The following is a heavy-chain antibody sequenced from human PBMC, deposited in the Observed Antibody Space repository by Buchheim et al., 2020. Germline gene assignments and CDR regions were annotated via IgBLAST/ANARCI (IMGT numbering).Heavy chain of an antibody. CDR3: AKGAILKVVVTAIPSPLFDY. CDR1: GFTFSSYA. V-gene: IGHV3-23*01. Sequence: EVQLLESGGGLVQPGGSLRLSCAASGFTFSSYAMSWVRQAPGKGLEWVSAISGSGGSTYYADSVKGRFTISRDNFKNTLLLQMNSLRAEDTAVYYCAKGAILKVVVTAIPSPLFDYWGQGTL. D-gene: IGHD2-21*02. J-gene: IGHJ4*02. CDR2: ISGSGGST.